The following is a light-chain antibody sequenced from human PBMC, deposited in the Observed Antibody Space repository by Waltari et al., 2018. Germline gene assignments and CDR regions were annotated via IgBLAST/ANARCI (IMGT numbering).Light chain of an antibody. J-gene: IGKJ1*01. CDR3: QKYVNLPAT. V-gene: IGKV3-20*01. CDR1: HSIGKY. CDR2: DAS. Sequence: EIVLTQSPGTLSLSPGERATLSCRASHSIGKYLVWYQQKPGQAPRLLIYDASIRATGIPDRFSGSGSGTDFSLTISRLEPEDFAVYYCQKYVNLPATFGQGTKVQIK.